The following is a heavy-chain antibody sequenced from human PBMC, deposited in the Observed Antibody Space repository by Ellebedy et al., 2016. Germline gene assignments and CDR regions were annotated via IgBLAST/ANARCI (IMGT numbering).Heavy chain of an antibody. CDR1: GFTFSSYA. CDR2: ISGSGGST. V-gene: IGHV3-23*01. J-gene: IGHJ3*02. D-gene: IGHD3-16*01. Sequence: GESLKISXAASGFTFSSYAMSWVRQAPGKGLEWVSAISGSGGSTYYADSVKGRFTISRDNSKNTLYLQMNSLRAEDTAVYYCAKRHMGGSDAFDIWGQGTMVTVSS. CDR3: AKRHMGGSDAFDI.